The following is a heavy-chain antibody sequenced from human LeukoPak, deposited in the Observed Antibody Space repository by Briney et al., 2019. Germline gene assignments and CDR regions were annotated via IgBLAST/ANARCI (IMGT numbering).Heavy chain of an antibody. Sequence: SQTLSLTCAVSGGSISSGGYSWSWIRQPPGKGLEWIGYIYHSGSTYYNPSLKSRVTIPVDRSKNQFSLKLSSVTAADTAVYYCARGVRGGSYGWFDPWGQGTLVTVSS. CDR1: GGSISSGGYS. D-gene: IGHD1-26*01. CDR3: ARGVRGGSYGWFDP. V-gene: IGHV4-30-2*01. J-gene: IGHJ5*02. CDR2: IYHSGST.